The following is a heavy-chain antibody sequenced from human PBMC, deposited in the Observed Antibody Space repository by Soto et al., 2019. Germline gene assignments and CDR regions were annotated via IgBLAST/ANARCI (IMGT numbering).Heavy chain of an antibody. CDR1: GGTFSSYA. V-gene: IGHV1-69*01. D-gene: IGHD2-2*01. Sequence: QVQLVQSGAEVKKPGSSVKVSCKASGGTFSSYAISWVRQAPGQGLEWMGGIIPIFGTANYAQKFQGRVTITADESTSTAYTELSSLRSEDTAVYYCARAYRPGYYYYYGMDVWGQGTTVTVSS. J-gene: IGHJ6*02. CDR3: ARAYRPGYYYYYGMDV. CDR2: IIPIFGTA.